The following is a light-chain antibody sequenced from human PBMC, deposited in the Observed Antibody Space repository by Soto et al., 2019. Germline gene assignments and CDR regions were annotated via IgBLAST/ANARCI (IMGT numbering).Light chain of an antibody. Sequence: EIVLTQSPCTLSLSPGERATLSCRASQSVSSNNLAWYQQRPGQAPRVVIYGASTRATGIPERFSGSGSGTDFTLTIIRLEPADFAVYYCQQYGRSPFTFGPGTQVDIK. CDR1: QSVSSNN. CDR3: QQYGRSPFT. CDR2: GAS. V-gene: IGKV3-20*01. J-gene: IGKJ3*01.